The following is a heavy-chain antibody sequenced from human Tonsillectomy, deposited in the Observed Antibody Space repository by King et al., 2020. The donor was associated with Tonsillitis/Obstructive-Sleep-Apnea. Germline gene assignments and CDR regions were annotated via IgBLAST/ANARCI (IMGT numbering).Heavy chain of an antibody. Sequence: QLVQSGGGLVQPGGSLRLSCAASGFTFSSYAMSWVRQAPGKGLEWVSAISGSGGSTYYADSVKGRFTISRDNSKNTLYLQINSLRAEDTAVYYCAKKIDIVVVTAAILDYWGQGTLVTVSS. J-gene: IGHJ4*02. D-gene: IGHD2-2*02. CDR2: ISGSGGST. CDR3: AKKIDIVVVTAAILDY. CDR1: GFTFSSYA. V-gene: IGHV3-23*04.